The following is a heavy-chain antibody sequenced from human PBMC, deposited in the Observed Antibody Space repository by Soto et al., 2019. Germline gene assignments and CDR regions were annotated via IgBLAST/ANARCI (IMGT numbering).Heavy chain of an antibody. CDR1: GFTFRTYA. D-gene: IGHD2-21*01. Sequence: PGGSLRLSCISSGFTFRTYAMNWVRLAPGKAQEWGEGIRRFSPYKLYAESVNGRCTISGDNAKNTLYLQMHSLRAEDTAMYYCASWGHIVAVSPTDLDHWGEGTLVTVSS. CDR3: ASWGHIVAVSPTDLDH. V-gene: IGHV3-21*01. J-gene: IGHJ4*02. CDR2: IRRFSPYK.